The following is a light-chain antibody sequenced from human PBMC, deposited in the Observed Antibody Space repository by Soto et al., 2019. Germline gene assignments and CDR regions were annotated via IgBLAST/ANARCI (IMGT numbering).Light chain of an antibody. V-gene: IGKV1-39*01. Sequence: DIQMTQSPSSRSASAGERVTITCRASQSIGRFLNWHQQKPGKAPNVLINVASTLRSGVPSRFSDSGSGTDFNLTINSLQPEDFATYYCQQSYSSPQTFGQGTKVDI. CDR1: QSIGRF. CDR3: QQSYSSPQT. J-gene: IGKJ1*01. CDR2: VAS.